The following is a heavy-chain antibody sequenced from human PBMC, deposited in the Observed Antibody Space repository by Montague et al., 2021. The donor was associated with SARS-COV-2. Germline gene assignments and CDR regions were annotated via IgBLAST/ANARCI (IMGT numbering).Heavy chain of an antibody. V-gene: IGHV4-39*01. D-gene: IGHD1-1*01. Sequence: SETLSLTCTVSGDSISSSSYNWGWIRQPPGKGLEWIGSVHYSGRPYYNPSLKSQVTIYVDTSKNQLSLKLSSVTAADTAVYYCTRHVHMTWPEPSPGFDYWGQGTLVTVSS. J-gene: IGHJ4*02. CDR2: VHYSGRP. CDR3: TRHVHMTWPEPSPGFDY. CDR1: GDSISSSSYN.